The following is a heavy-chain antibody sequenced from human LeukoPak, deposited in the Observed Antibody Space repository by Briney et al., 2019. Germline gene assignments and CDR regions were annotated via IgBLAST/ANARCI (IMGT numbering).Heavy chain of an antibody. CDR1: GFTFSSYA. V-gene: IGHV3-48*02. D-gene: IGHD1-26*01. CDR3: ARSVGYYFDY. CDR2: ISSSSSTI. Sequence: PGGSLRLSCAASGFTFSSYAMSWVRQAPGKGLEWVSYISSSSSTIYYADSVKGRFTISGDNAKNSLYLQMNSLRDEDTAVYYCARSVGYYFDYWGQGTLVTVSS. J-gene: IGHJ4*02.